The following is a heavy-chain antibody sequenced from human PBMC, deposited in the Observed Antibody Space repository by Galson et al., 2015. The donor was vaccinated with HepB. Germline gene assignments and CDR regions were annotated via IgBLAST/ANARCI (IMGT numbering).Heavy chain of an antibody. CDR1: GGTFSSYA. CDR3: AAESYSSGCCKYDY. V-gene: IGHV1-69*10. J-gene: IGHJ4*02. D-gene: IGHD6-25*01. Sequence: SVKVSCKASGGTFSSYAISWVRQAPGQGLEWMGGIIPILGIANYAQKFQGRVTITADKSTSTAYMELSSLRSEDTAVYYCAAESYSSGCCKYDYWGQGTLVTVSS. CDR2: IIPILGIA.